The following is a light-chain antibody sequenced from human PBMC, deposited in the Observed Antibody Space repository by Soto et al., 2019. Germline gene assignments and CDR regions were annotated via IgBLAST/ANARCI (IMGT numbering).Light chain of an antibody. CDR3: QQYGSSPRT. CDR1: QSVRSNY. V-gene: IGKV3-20*01. CDR2: GAS. J-gene: IGKJ5*01. Sequence: EIVLTHSAGTLSLSPGERATLSCRAGQSVRSNYVAWYQQKPGQAPRLLIYGASTRATGIPDRFSGSGSGTDFTLTVSRLEPEDFAVYYCQQYGSSPRTFGQGTRLEIK.